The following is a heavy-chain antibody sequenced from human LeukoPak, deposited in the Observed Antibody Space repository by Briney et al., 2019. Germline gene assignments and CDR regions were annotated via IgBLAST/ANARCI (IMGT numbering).Heavy chain of an antibody. Sequence: ASVKVSCKASGGTFSSYAISWVRQAPGQGLEWMGGIIPIFGTGSYAQKFQGRVTITADESTSTAYMELSSLRSEDTAVYYCASCDSSGCHFDYWGQGTLVTVSS. J-gene: IGHJ4*02. CDR3: ASCDSSGCHFDY. CDR2: IIPIFGTG. V-gene: IGHV1-69*13. CDR1: GGTFSSYA. D-gene: IGHD3-22*01.